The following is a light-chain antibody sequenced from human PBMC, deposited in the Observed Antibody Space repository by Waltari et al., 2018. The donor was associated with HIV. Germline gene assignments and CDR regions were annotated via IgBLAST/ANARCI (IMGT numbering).Light chain of an antibody. Sequence: QSALTQPASVSGSPGQSITISCTGTSSDVGGYNYVSWYQQHPGKAPKLIIYEVGNRPSVVSTRCSGSKSGNTASLTISGLQAEDEADYYCSSYTSSSTVVFGGGTKLTVL. J-gene: IGLJ2*01. CDR2: EVG. CDR3: SSYTSSSTVV. CDR1: SSDVGGYNY. V-gene: IGLV2-14*01.